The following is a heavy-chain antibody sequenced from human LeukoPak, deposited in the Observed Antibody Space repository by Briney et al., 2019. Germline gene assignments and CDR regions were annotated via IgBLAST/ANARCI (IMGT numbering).Heavy chain of an antibody. J-gene: IGHJ4*02. CDR2: IWYDGSNK. Sequence: QAGGYLRLSCAASGFTFSSYGMHWVRQAPGKGLEWVAVIWYDGSNKYYADSVKGRFTISRDNSKNTLYLQMNSLRAEDTAVYYCARDLTPDYYDSSGIDYWGQGTLVTVSS. D-gene: IGHD3-22*01. CDR3: ARDLTPDYYDSSGIDY. CDR1: GFTFSSYG. V-gene: IGHV3-33*01.